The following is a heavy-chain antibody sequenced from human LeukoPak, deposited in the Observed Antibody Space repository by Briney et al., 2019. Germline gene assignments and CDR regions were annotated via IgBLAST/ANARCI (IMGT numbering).Heavy chain of an antibody. Sequence: GGSLRLSCAASGFTFSSYAMSWVRQAPGKGLEWVSAISGSGGSTYYADSVKGRFTISRDNSKNTLYLQMNSLRAEDTAVYYCAKMLPRRFYYYYGMDVWGQGTTVPVSS. J-gene: IGHJ6*02. CDR1: GFTFSSYA. CDR2: ISGSGGST. D-gene: IGHD3-3*01. CDR3: AKMLPRRFYYYYGMDV. V-gene: IGHV3-23*01.